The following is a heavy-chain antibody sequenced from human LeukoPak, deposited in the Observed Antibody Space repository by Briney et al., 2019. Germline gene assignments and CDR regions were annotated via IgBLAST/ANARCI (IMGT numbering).Heavy chain of an antibody. J-gene: IGHJ5*02. V-gene: IGHV3-23*01. CDR2: ISESDGRT. CDR3: AKDWQIVGA. Sequence: GGSLRLSCAASGFTFSSYGMHWVRQAPGKGLEWVSVISESDGRTFYADSVKGRFTVSRDNSKNTLYLQMNSLRAEDTAVYYCAKDWQIVGAWGQGTLVTVSS. CDR1: GFTFSSYG. D-gene: IGHD1-26*01.